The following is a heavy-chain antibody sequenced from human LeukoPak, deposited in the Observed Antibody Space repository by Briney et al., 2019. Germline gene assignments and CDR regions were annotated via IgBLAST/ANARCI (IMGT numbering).Heavy chain of an antibody. CDR1: GGSITSNIYF. J-gene: IGHJ5*02. CDR2: IYASGTT. D-gene: IGHD2-2*01. CDR3: ARRGKYQLLGYNWFDP. V-gene: IGHV4-61*02. Sequence: PSETLSLTCTVSGGSITSNIYFWSWIRQPAGKGLEWIGRIYASGTTNYNPSLKSRVSISLDTSKNHFSLKLSSVTAADTAVYYCARRGKYQLLGYNWFDPWGQGTLVTVSS.